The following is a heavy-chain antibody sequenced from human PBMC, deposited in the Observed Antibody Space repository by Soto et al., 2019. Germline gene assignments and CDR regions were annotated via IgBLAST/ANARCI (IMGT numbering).Heavy chain of an antibody. Sequence: QVQLVQSGAEVKKPGSSVKVSCKASGGTFSSYAISWVRQAPGQGLEWMGGIIPIFGTANYAQKFQGRVTITADKSPSTANMELSSLRSEDTAVYSGANWRFYGSGFGPYGMDVWGQGTTVTFPS. CDR2: IIPIFGTA. CDR1: GGTFSSYA. CDR3: ANWRFYGSGFGPYGMDV. D-gene: IGHD3-10*01. J-gene: IGHJ6*02. V-gene: IGHV1-69*06.